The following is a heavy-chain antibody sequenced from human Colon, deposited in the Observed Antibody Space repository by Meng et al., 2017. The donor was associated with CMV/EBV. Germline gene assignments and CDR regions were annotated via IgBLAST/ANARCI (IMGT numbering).Heavy chain of an antibody. Sequence: GESMKISCAASGFTFSDYYMSWIRQAPGKGLEWVSYISSSGSTIYYADSVKGRFTISRDNAKNSLYLQMNSLRAEDTAVYYCARESLGSPNDYWGQGMVVTVSS. D-gene: IGHD6-13*01. V-gene: IGHV3-11*01. J-gene: IGHJ4*02. CDR2: ISSSGSTI. CDR3: ARESLGSPNDY. CDR1: GFTFSDYY.